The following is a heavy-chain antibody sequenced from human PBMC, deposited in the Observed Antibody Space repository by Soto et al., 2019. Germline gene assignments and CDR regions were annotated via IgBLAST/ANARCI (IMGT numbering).Heavy chain of an antibody. CDR1: GGTFSSYA. V-gene: IGHV1-69*13. CDR2: IIPIFGTA. D-gene: IGHD3-22*01. Sequence: SVKVSCKASGGTFSSYAISWVRQAPGQGLEWMGGIIPIFGTANYAQKFQGRVTITADESTSTAYMELSSLRSEDTAVYYCARGIRTMIGVGGDAFDIWGQGTMVTGSS. CDR3: ARGIRTMIGVGGDAFDI. J-gene: IGHJ3*02.